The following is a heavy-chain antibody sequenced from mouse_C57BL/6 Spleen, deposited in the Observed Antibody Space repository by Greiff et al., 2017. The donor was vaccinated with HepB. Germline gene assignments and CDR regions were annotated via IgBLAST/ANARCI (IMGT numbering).Heavy chain of an antibody. CDR1: GYTFTSYG. CDR2: IYPRSGNT. CDR3: AREGDVPFAY. J-gene: IGHJ3*01. Sequence: QVQLQQSGAELARPGASVKLSCKASGYTFTSYGISWVKQRTGQGLEWIGEIYPRSGNTYYNEKFKGKATLTADKSSSTAYMELRSLTSEDSAVYFCAREGDVPFAYWGQGTLVTVSA. V-gene: IGHV1-81*01.